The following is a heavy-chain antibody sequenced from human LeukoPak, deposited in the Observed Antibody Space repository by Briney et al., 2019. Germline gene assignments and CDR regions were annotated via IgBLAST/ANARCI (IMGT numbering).Heavy chain of an antibody. D-gene: IGHD3-10*01. CDR2: ISGSGGST. CDR1: GFTFSSYA. CDR3: AKDIRFGELLYSYFDY. J-gene: IGHJ4*02. Sequence: PGASLRLSCAASGFTFSSYAVSWVRQAPGEGLEWVSAISGSGGSTYYADSVKGRFTISRDNSKNTLYLQMNSLRAEDTAVYYCAKDIRFGELLYSYFDYWGQGTLVTVSS. V-gene: IGHV3-23*01.